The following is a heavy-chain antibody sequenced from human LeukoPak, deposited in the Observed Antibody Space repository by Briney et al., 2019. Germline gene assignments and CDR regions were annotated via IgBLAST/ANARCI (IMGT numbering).Heavy chain of an antibody. J-gene: IGHJ4*02. D-gene: IGHD1-26*01. CDR1: GGSIGSGGYS. Sequence: PSQTLSLTCAVSGGSIGSGGYSWSWIRQPPGKGLEGIGYIYHSGSTNYNPSLKSRVSISVDTSKIQFSLTLSSVTAADTAVYYCARLDSELTLDYWGQGTLVTVSS. V-gene: IGHV4-30-2*01. CDR2: IYHSGST. CDR3: ARLDSELTLDY.